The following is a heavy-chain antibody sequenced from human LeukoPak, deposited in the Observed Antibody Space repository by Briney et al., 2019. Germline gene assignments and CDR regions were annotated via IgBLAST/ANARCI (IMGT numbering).Heavy chain of an antibody. CDR3: ATEARTSGSYYNDY. CDR2: ISSNGDIT. V-gene: IGHV3-64*01. Sequence: GGSLRLSCVVSGFTFSPYSMNWVRQAPGKGLEYVSAISSNGDITYYANSVKGRFTISRDNSKNTLYLQMGSLRAEDMAVYYCATEARTSGSYYNDYWGQGILVTVSS. J-gene: IGHJ4*02. CDR1: GFTFSPYS. D-gene: IGHD3-10*01.